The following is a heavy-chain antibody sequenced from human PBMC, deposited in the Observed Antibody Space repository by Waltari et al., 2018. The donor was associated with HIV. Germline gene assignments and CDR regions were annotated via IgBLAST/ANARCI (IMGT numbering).Heavy chain of an antibody. Sequence: EVQLVQSGAEVKKPGESLKISCKGSGYSFTSYWIGWVRKMHGKGLEWMGIIYPGDSDTRYSPSFQGQVTISADKSISTAYLQWSSLKASDTAMYYCARSMDYYGSGRAFDYWGQGTLVTVSS. CDR3: ARSMDYYGSGRAFDY. CDR2: IYPGDSDT. V-gene: IGHV5-51*01. J-gene: IGHJ4*02. CDR1: GYSFTSYW. D-gene: IGHD3-10*01.